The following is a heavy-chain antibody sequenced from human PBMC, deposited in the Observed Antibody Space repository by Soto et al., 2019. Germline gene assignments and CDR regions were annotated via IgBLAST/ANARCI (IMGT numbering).Heavy chain of an antibody. CDR3: AKAQYCSSTSCYRGSLDV. D-gene: IGHD2-2*01. CDR1: GFTFSSYG. Sequence: QPGGSLRLSCAASGFTFSSYGMHWVRQAPGKGLEWVAVIWCDGSNKDYADSVKGRFTISRDNAKNTLYLQMNSLRAEDTALYYCAKAQYCSSTSCYRGSLDVWGKGTTVTVSS. CDR2: IWCDGSNK. J-gene: IGHJ6*04. V-gene: IGHV3-33*03.